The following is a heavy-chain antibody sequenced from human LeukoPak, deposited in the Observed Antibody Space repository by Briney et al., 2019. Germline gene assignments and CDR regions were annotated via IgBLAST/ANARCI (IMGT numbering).Heavy chain of an antibody. Sequence: ASVKVSCKASGGTFSSYTISWVRQAPGQGLEWMGRIIPILGIANYAQKFQGRVTITADKSTSTAYMELSSLRSEDTAIYYCARASSDDTAMATPFAYWGQGTLVTVSS. J-gene: IGHJ4*02. D-gene: IGHD5-18*01. CDR1: GGTFSSYT. V-gene: IGHV1-69*02. CDR3: ARASSDDTAMATPFAY. CDR2: IIPILGIA.